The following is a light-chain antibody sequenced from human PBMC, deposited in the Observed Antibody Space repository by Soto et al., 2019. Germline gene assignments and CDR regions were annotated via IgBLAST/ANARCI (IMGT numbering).Light chain of an antibody. CDR2: AAS. Sequence: DIQMTQSPSSLSASVGDRVSITCRASQDISNYLAWYQQKPGRVPKLLIYAASTLQSGVPSRFSGSGSGTDFTLTISSLQPEDVATYYCQKYNSAAGTFGPGTKVDIK. CDR3: QKYNSAAGT. V-gene: IGKV1-27*01. CDR1: QDISNY. J-gene: IGKJ3*01.